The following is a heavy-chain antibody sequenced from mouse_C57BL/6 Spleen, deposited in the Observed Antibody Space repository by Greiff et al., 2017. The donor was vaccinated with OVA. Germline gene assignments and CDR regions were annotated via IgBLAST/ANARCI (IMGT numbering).Heavy chain of an antibody. CDR2: ISSGGSYT. Sequence: EVKLMESGGDLVKPGGSLKLSCAASGFTFSSYGMSWVRQTPDKRLEWVATISSGGSYTYYPDSVKGRFTISRDNAKNTLYLQMSSLKSEDTAMYYCARDGTGAMDYWGQGTSVTVSS. CDR3: ARDGTGAMDY. CDR1: GFTFSSYG. D-gene: IGHD4-1*01. V-gene: IGHV5-6*01. J-gene: IGHJ4*01.